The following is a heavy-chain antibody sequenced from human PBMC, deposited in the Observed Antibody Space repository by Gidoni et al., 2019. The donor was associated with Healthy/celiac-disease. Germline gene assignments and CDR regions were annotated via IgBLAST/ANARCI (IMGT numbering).Heavy chain of an antibody. J-gene: IGHJ4*02. CDR2: IYYSGST. CDR3: ARLYSGNDGRAFDY. CDR1: GGSISSSSYY. D-gene: IGHD1-26*01. Sequence: QLQLQESGPGLVKPSETLSLTCTVSGGSISSSSYYWGWIRQPPGKGLEWIGSIYYSGSTYYNPSLKSRVTISVDTSKNQFSLKLSSVTAADTAVYYCARLYSGNDGRAFDYWGQGTLVTVSS. V-gene: IGHV4-39*01.